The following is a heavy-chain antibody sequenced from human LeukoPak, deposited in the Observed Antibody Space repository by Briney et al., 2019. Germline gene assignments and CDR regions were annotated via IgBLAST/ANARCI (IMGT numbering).Heavy chain of an antibody. Sequence: PSETLSLTCTVSDGSINNYFWSWIRQPAGKGLEWIGRIYSSGKITYNPSLESRITMSVETSKKQISLKLSSVTAADTAVYYCARDPRLRFGYFDYWGQGTLVTVSS. CDR2: IYSSGKI. D-gene: IGHD3-10*01. J-gene: IGHJ4*02. CDR1: DGSINNYF. V-gene: IGHV4-4*07. CDR3: ARDPRLRFGYFDY.